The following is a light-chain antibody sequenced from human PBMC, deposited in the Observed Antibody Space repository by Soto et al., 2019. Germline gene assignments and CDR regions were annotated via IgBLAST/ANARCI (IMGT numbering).Light chain of an antibody. V-gene: IGLV2-23*03. CDR1: SSDVGSYNL. CDR2: EGS. J-gene: IGLJ3*02. Sequence: QSVLTQPASVSGSPGQSITISCTGTSSDVGSYNLVSWYQQHPGKAPKLMIYEGSKRPSGVSNRFSGSKSGNTASLTISGLQAEDEADYYCCSYARSSTFGWVFGGGTKLTVL. CDR3: CSYARSSTFGWV.